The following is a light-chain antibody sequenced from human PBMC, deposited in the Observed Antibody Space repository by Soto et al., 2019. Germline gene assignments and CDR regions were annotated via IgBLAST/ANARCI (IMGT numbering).Light chain of an antibody. CDR2: KPS. Sequence: DIQMTQSPSTLSASVGDRVTITCRASQRISSWLAWYQQKPGKAPKLLIYKPSSLESGVPSRFSSRGAGKAIPHTISSMQHDYFSTYYCKQYNSYPCFGGGKKVEIK. CDR3: KQYNSYPC. J-gene: IGKJ4*01. CDR1: QRISSW. V-gene: IGKV1-5*03.